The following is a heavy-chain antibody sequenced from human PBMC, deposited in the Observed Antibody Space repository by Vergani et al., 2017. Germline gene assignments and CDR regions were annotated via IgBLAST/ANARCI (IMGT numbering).Heavy chain of an antibody. CDR1: GFTFSSYA. CDR2: ISYDGSNK. CDR3: ARDVVVVPAAMVVDRDYYYYGMDV. V-gene: IGHV3-30*04. J-gene: IGHJ6*02. D-gene: IGHD2-2*01. Sequence: QVQLVESGGGVVQPGRSLRLSCAASGFTFSSYAMHWVRQAPGKGLEWVAVISYDGSNKYYADSVKGRFTISRDNAKNSLYLQMNSLRDEDTAVYYCARDVVVVPAAMVVDRDYYYYGMDVWGQGTTVTVSS.